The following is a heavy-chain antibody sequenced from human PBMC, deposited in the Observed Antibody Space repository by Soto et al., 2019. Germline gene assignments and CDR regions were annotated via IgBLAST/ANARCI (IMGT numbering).Heavy chain of an antibody. CDR2: FYHTGNT. V-gene: IGHV4-30-2*01. CDR1: GGSISSGGYS. D-gene: IGHD7-27*01. Sequence: PSETLSLTCAVSGGSISSGGYSWGWIRQPPGKRLEWIGYFYHTGNTFYNPSLESRVTISVDRSKNQLSLHLSSVTAADTAVYYCVRYGDTSAFDIWGQGTVVTVSS. CDR3: VRYGDTSAFDI. J-gene: IGHJ3*02.